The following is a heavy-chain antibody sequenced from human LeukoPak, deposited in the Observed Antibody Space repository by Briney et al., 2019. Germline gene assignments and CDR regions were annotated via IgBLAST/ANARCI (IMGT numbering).Heavy chain of an antibody. CDR2: FDPEDGET. D-gene: IGHD1-26*01. Sequence: ASVKVSRKVSGYTLTELSMHWVRQAPGKGLEWMGGFDPEDGETIYAQKFQGRVTMTEDTSTDTAYMELSSLRSEDTAVYYCASSGSYVGGFDYWGQGTLVTVSS. CDR1: GYTLTELS. CDR3: ASSGSYVGGFDY. J-gene: IGHJ4*02. V-gene: IGHV1-24*01.